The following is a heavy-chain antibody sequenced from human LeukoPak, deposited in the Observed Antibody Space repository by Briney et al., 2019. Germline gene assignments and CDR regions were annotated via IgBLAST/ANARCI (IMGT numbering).Heavy chain of an antibody. CDR3: ARTRGSHIDY. D-gene: IGHD3-16*01. CDR1: GGSISSSSYY. Sequence: SETLSLTCTVSGGSISSSSYYWGWIRQPPGKGLEWIGSIYYSGSTYYNPSLKSRVTISVDTSKNQFSLKLSSVTAADMAVYYCARTRGSHIDYWGQGTLVTVSS. V-gene: IGHV4-39*01. CDR2: IYYSGST. J-gene: IGHJ4*02.